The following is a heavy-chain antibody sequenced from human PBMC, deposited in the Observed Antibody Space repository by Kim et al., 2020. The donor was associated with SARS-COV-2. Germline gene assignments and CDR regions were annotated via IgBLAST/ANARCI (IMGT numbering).Heavy chain of an antibody. D-gene: IGHD5-18*01. J-gene: IGHJ4*02. CDR3: AKGWGRSWIQLWLWGY. Sequence: GGSLRLSCAASGFTFSSYAMRWVRQAPGKGLEWVSAISGSGGSTYYADSVKGRFTISRDNSKNTLYLQMNSLRAEDTAVYYCAKGWGRSWIQLWLWGYWGQGTLVTVSS. CDR2: ISGSGGST. V-gene: IGHV3-23*01. CDR1: GFTFSSYA.